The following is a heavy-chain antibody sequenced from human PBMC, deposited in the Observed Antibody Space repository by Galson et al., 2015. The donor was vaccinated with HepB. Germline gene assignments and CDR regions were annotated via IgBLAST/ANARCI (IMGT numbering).Heavy chain of an antibody. J-gene: IGHJ4*02. CDR3: AKGKRGAGSDD. CDR1: GFSFDTYA. V-gene: IGHV3-23*01. D-gene: IGHD6-19*01. CDR2: ISGSGGST. Sequence: SLRLSCAASGFSFDTYAMSWVRQAPGKGLEWVSAISGSGGSTYYADSVKGRFTISRDSSKNTLFLQMNSLRPEDTAVYYCAKGKRGAGSDDWGRGTLVTVSS.